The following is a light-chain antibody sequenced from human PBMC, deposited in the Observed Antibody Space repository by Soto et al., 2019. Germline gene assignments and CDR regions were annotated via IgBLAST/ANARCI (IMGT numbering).Light chain of an antibody. Sequence: QSALTQPPSASGSPGQSVTISCTGTSIDVGAYDYVSWYQQHPGKAPKLMIYEVSKRPSGVPDRFSGSKSGNTASLTVSGLQAEDEADYYCSSYAGSNNLFVFGTGTKLTVL. CDR2: EVS. V-gene: IGLV2-8*01. CDR3: SSYAGSNNLFV. CDR1: SIDVGAYDY. J-gene: IGLJ1*01.